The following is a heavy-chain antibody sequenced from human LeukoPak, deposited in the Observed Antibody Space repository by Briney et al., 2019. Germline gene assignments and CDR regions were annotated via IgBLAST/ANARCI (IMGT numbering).Heavy chain of an antibody. Sequence: SETLSLTCTVSGYSISSGYYWGWIRQPPGKGLEWIGSIYHSGSTYYNPSLKSRVTISVDTSKNQFSLKLSSVTAADTAVYYCARGPPPDFWSGWDAFDIWGQGTMVTVSS. CDR1: GYSISSGYY. J-gene: IGHJ3*02. CDR2: IYHSGST. CDR3: ARGPPPDFWSGWDAFDI. V-gene: IGHV4-38-2*02. D-gene: IGHD3-3*01.